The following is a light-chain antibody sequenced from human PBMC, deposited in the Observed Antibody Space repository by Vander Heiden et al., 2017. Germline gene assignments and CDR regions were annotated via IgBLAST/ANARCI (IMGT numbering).Light chain of an antibody. V-gene: IGKV1-5*03. CDR2: RAS. CDR1: QSARDW. J-gene: IGKJ2*01. Sequence: DIQLTQSPSTLSESLGDRVTITCRASQSARDWLAWYQQKPGKAPKLLIYRASTLERGVPSRFSGSGSGTEFTLTISSLQIDDFATYYCQQCSVYPYTFGQWTKLEI. CDR3: QQCSVYPYT.